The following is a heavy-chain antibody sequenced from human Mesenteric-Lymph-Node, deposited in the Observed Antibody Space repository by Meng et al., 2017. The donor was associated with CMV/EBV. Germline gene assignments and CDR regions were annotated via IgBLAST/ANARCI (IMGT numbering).Heavy chain of an antibody. CDR3: ARDHRSYNWNDGFDP. CDR1: GGSFSGYY. J-gene: IGHJ5*02. V-gene: IGHV4-34*01. Sequence: SETLSLTCAVYGGSFSGYYWSWIRQPPGKGLEWIGEINHSGSTNYNPSLKSRVTISVDTSKNQFSLKLSSVTAADTAVYYCARDHRSYNWNDGFDPWGQGTLVTVSS. D-gene: IGHD1-20*01. CDR2: INHSGST.